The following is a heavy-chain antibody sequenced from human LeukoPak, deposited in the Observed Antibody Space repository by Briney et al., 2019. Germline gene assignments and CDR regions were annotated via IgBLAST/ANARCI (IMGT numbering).Heavy chain of an antibody. D-gene: IGHD5-12*01. CDR3: ARVATSDY. V-gene: IGHV3-30*01. CDR1: GFTFSSYA. Sequence: QPGRSLRLSCAASGFTFSSYATHWVRQAPGKGLEWLAVISYDGSNKYYADSVKGRFTISRDNSKNTLYLQMNSLRAEDTAVYYCARVATSDYWGQGTLVTVSS. J-gene: IGHJ4*02. CDR2: ISYDGSNK.